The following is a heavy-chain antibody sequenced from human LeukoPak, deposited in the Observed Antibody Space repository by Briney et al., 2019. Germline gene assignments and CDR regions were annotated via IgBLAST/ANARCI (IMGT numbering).Heavy chain of an antibody. Sequence: SVKVSCKASGGTFNSYAISWVRQAPGQGLEWMGGIIPIFGTTNYARKFRGRVTLTADKSTRTAYMELSSLRSEDTAVYYCARRAGDYSHPYDYWGQGTLVTVSS. D-gene: IGHD3-22*01. J-gene: IGHJ4*02. CDR2: IIPIFGTT. V-gene: IGHV1-69*06. CDR3: ARRAGDYSHPYDY. CDR1: GGTFNSYA.